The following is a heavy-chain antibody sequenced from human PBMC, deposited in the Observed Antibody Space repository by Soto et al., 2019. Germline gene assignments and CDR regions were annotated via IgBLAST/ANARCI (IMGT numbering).Heavy chain of an antibody. J-gene: IGHJ4*02. CDR1: GFTFSSYA. CDR3: AKNGRDQLLYLSDY. V-gene: IGHV3-23*01. D-gene: IGHD2-2*02. CDR2: ISGSGAST. Sequence: GGSLRLSCAASGFTFSSYAMSWVRQAPGKGLEWVSVISGSGASTYYADSVKGRFTISRDNSKNTLYLQMSSLRAEDTAVYYCAKNGRDQLLYLSDYWGQGALVTVSS.